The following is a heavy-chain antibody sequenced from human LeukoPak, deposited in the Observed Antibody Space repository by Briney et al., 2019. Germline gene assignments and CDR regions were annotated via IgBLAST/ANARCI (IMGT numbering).Heavy chain of an antibody. V-gene: IGHV4-59*01. CDR2: VYNSGT. D-gene: IGHD4-23*01. Sequence: SETLSLTCTVSGGSIRNFYWSWIRQTPGKGLEWIGYVYNSGTSYNPSLKSLVTISMDTSKNQFSLNLNSVTAADTALYYCARDYGGKFDCWGQGTLVTVSS. J-gene: IGHJ4*02. CDR3: ARDYGGKFDC. CDR1: GGSIRNFY.